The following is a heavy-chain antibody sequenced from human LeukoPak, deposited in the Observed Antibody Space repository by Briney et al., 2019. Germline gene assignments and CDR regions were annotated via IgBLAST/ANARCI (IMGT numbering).Heavy chain of an antibody. D-gene: IGHD6-19*01. CDR1: GATFSSYA. J-gene: IGHJ5*02. CDR3: ARVAGDQGWFDP. CDR2: IIPILDIA. Sequence: SVKVSCKASGATFSSYAITWVRQAPGQGLEWMGRIIPILDIANYAQKFQGRVTITADKSTSTAFMELSSLRSEDTAVYYCARVAGDQGWFDPWGQGTLVTVSS. V-gene: IGHV1-69*04.